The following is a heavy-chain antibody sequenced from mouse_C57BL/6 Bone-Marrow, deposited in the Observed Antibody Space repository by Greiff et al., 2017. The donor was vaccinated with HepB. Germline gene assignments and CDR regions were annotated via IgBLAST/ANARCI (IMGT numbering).Heavy chain of an antibody. CDR3: ARHYDYSPRFAY. Sequence: EVQLQQSGPVLVKPGASVKMSCKASGYTFTDYYMNWVKQSHGKSLEWIGVINPYNGGTSYNQKFKGKATLTVDKSSSTAYMELNSLTSEDSAVYYCARHYDYSPRFAYWGQGTLVTVSA. J-gene: IGHJ3*01. D-gene: IGHD2-4*01. CDR2: INPYNGGT. CDR1: GYTFTDYY. V-gene: IGHV1-19*01.